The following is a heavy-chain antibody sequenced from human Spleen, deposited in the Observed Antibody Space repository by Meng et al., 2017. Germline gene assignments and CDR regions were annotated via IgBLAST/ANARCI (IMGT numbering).Heavy chain of an antibody. V-gene: IGHV1-18*01. J-gene: IGHJ4*02. CDR1: GYTSTAHG. D-gene: IGHD3-10*01. Sequence: QVQLVQSGAELKKLGASVKVSCKASGYTSTAHGSTWVRQAPGRGLEWIGWISAYIGNTNYEQKLQGRVTMTTDTSTSTVYMELRSLRSDDTAVYYCAKGTPGRRYAENWGQGTLVTVSS. CDR2: ISAYIGNT. CDR3: AKGTPGRRYAEN.